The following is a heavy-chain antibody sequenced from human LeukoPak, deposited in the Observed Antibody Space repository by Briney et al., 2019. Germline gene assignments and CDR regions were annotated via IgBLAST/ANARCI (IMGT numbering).Heavy chain of an antibody. CDR3: ARGVGVLRFLEWSTGFDY. D-gene: IGHD3-3*01. Sequence: PGGTLRLSCAASGFTFSNYGMNWVRQAPGKGLEWVSGITGSADITYYADSVKGRFTISRDNSKNTLYLQMNSLRAEDTAVYYCARGVGVLRFLEWSTGFDYWGQGTLVTVSS. J-gene: IGHJ4*02. V-gene: IGHV3-23*01. CDR1: GFTFSNYG. CDR2: ITGSADIT.